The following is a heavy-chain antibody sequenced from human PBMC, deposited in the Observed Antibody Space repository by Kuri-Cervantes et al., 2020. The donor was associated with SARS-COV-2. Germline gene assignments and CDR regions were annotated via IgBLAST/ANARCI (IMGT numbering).Heavy chain of an antibody. CDR2: ISDDAKKK. CDR1: GFTFSRYA. Sequence: GESLKISCVASGFTFSRYAIHCVRQAPGKGLEWVAVISDDAKKKYYADSVKGRFTISRDNSKNTLYLQMNSLRAEDTAVYYCANNWLFPGDYYYYMDVWGKGTTVTVSS. V-gene: IGHV3-30*04. J-gene: IGHJ6*03. CDR3: ANNWLFPGDYYYYMDV. D-gene: IGHD3-9*01.